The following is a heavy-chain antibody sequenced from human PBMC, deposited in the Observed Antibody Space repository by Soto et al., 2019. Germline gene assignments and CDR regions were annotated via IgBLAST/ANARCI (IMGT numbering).Heavy chain of an antibody. J-gene: IGHJ5*02. CDR3: ARDLTGRNWFDT. CDR1: YY. V-gene: IGHV4-59*01. D-gene: IGHD2-8*02. Sequence: YYWSWVRQPPGKGLEWIGFMSYSGSTNYNPSLKSRVTISVDTSMNQFSLNLRSVTAADTAVYYCARDLTGRNWFDTWGQGTLVT. CDR2: MSYSGST.